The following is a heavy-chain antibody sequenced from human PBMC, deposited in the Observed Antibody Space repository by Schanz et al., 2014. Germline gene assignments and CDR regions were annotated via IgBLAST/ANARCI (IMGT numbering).Heavy chain of an antibody. V-gene: IGHV3-30*03. Sequence: QFQLVESGGGVVQPGRSLRLSCAASGFTVSNYGMHWVRQAPGKGLEWVTALSYDGNREYYADSVKGRLTISRDISKNTVYLQMNSLRPEDTAVYYCARDLAFGGVYDRHSDSWGQGTLVTVSS. CDR1: GFTVSNYG. CDR2: LSYDGNRE. J-gene: IGHJ4*02. CDR3: ARDLAFGGVYDRHSDS. D-gene: IGHD3-16*01.